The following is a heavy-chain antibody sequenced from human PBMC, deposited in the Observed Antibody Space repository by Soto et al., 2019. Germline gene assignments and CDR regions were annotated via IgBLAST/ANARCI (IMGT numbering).Heavy chain of an antibody. CDR2: TSYDGKNK. J-gene: IGHJ4*02. CDR3: ARERAIAATGIFYY. CDR1: GFTFSNFV. V-gene: IGHV3-30*04. D-gene: IGHD6-13*01. Sequence: LRLSCAASGFTFSNFVMHWVRHAPGKGLEWVAATSYDGKNKDHADSVKGRFTISRDNSKNTLYLQMNSLRHEDTAVYFCARERAIAATGIFYYWGQGTLVTVSS.